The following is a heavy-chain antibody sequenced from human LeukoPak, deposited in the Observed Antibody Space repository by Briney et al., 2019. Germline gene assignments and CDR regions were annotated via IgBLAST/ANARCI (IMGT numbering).Heavy chain of an antibody. J-gene: IGHJ4*02. V-gene: IGHV4-61*02. Sequence: PSRTLSLTCTVSGGSISSGSYYWSWIRQPAGKGLEWIGRIYSSGSTIYNPSLKSRVTISVGPSKKQFSLKLSSVTASDTAVYYCATNGGYTSGYYFDSWGQGTLVTVSS. CDR1: GGSISSGSYY. D-gene: IGHD5-18*01. CDR2: IYSSGST. CDR3: ATNGGYTSGYYFDS.